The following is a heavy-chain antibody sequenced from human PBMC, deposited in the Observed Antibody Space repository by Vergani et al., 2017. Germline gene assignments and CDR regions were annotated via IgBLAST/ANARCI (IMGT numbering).Heavy chain of an antibody. Sequence: QVQLQESGPGLVKPSQTLSLTCTVSGGSISSGSYYWSWIRQPAGKGLEWIGRIYTSGSTNYNPSLKSRVTISVDTSKNQFSLKLSSVTAADTAVYYCARGGPRKYFDYWGQGTLVTVSS. CDR2: IYTSGST. CDR3: ARGGPRKYFDY. J-gene: IGHJ4*02. D-gene: IGHD2/OR15-2a*01. CDR1: GGSISSGSYY. V-gene: IGHV4-61*02.